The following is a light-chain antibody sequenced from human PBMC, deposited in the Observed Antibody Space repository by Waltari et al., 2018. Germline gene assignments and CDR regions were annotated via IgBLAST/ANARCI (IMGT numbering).Light chain of an antibody. CDR3: QHYVRLPVT. Sequence: EIVLTQSPGTLSLSPGERATLSCRASQSVGRSLAWYQQKPGRAPRRLLYGTSTRATGIPDRFSGSGSGTDFSLTISRLEPEDFAVYYCQHYVRLPVTFGQGTKVEIK. CDR1: QSVGRS. CDR2: GTS. J-gene: IGKJ1*01. V-gene: IGKV3-20*01.